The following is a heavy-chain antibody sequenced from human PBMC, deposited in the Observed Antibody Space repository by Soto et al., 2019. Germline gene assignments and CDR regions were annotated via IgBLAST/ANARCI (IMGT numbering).Heavy chain of an antibody. CDR2: ISWNSGSI. J-gene: IGHJ6*03. D-gene: IGHD4-17*01. CDR1: GFTFDDYA. Sequence: EVQLVESGGGLVQPGRSLRLSCAASGFTFDDYAMHWVRQAPGKGLEWVSGISWNSGSIGYADSVKGRFTISRDNAKNSLYLQMNSLRAEDTALYYCAKGGDYAVYYYYYMDVWGKGTTVTVSS. CDR3: AKGGDYAVYYYYYMDV. V-gene: IGHV3-9*01.